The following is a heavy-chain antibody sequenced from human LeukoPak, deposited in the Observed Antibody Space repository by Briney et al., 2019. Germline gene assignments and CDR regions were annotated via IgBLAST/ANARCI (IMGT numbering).Heavy chain of an antibody. CDR2: ISSSSSYI. D-gene: IGHD3-3*01. Sequence: GGSLRLSCAASGFTFSSYSMNWVRQAPGRGLEWVSSISSSSSYIYYADSVKGRFTISRDNAKNSLYLQMNSLRAEDTAVYYCARFGVVISIDYWGQGTLVTVSS. J-gene: IGHJ4*02. CDR1: GFTFSSYS. V-gene: IGHV3-21*01. CDR3: ARFGVVISIDY.